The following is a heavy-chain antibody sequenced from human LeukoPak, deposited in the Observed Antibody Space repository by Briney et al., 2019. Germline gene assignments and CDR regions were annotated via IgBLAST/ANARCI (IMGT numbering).Heavy chain of an antibody. CDR2: INHSGST. V-gene: IGHV4-34*01. CDR1: GGSFSGYY. Sequence: SETLSLTCAVYGGSFSGYYWSWIRQPPGKGLEWIGEINHSGSTNYNPSLKSRATISVDTSKNQFSLTLSSVTAADTAVYYCARGHPFDYWGQGTLVTVSS. J-gene: IGHJ4*02. CDR3: ARGHPFDY.